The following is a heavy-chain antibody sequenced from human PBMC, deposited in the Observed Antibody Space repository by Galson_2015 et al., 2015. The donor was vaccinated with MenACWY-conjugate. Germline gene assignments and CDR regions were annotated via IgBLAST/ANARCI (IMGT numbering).Heavy chain of an antibody. J-gene: IGHJ5*02. Sequence: SLRLPCAASGFTFSSYAMTWVRRAPGKGLEWVSTISDSGRFTYYADSVKGRFTISRDNSKNTVSLQMNSLRAEDTAAYYCAKDLVKNYEMLTGYYNAWGQGILVTVSS. CDR2: ISDSGRFT. CDR3: AKDLVKNYEMLTGYYNA. CDR1: GFTFSSYA. D-gene: IGHD3-9*01. V-gene: IGHV3-23*01.